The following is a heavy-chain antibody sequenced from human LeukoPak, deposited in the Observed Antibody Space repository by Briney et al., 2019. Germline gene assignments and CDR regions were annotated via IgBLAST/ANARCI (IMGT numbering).Heavy chain of an antibody. CDR3: GRLAHNAWYAIDF. Sequence: QPGRSLRLSCVASDFTFDFYWMTWVRQAPGKGLEWLANILPDGSQKYYVDSVKGRFTISRDNPKNSLYLQINNLRAEDTAVYYCGRLAHNAWYAIDFWGQGTLVTVSS. J-gene: IGHJ4*02. CDR2: ILPDGSQK. D-gene: IGHD2-2*01. CDR1: DFTFDFYW. V-gene: IGHV3-7*01.